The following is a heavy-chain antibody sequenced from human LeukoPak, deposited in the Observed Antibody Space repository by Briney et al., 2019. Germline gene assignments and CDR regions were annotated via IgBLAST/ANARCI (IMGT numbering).Heavy chain of an antibody. D-gene: IGHD4-17*01. CDR1: GFTFDTYW. V-gene: IGHV3-7*01. CDR2: IKKDGSEK. J-gene: IGHJ5*02. CDR3: ARDPHGDYEGDWFDP. Sequence: GGSLRLSCAASGFTFDTYWMSWVRQAPGKGLEWVANIKKDGSEKYYVDSVKGRFTISRDNAKNSLYLQMNSLRAEDTAVYYCARDPHGDYEGDWFDPWGQGTLVTVSS.